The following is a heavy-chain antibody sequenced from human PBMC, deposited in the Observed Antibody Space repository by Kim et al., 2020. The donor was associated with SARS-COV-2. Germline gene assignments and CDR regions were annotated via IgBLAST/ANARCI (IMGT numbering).Heavy chain of an antibody. Sequence: YAASVKGRFTISRDDSKSIAYLQMNSLKTEDTAVYYCTRGVTGTISWFDPWGQGTLVTVSS. D-gene: IGHD1-7*01. J-gene: IGHJ5*02. V-gene: IGHV3-49*02. CDR3: TRGVTGTISWFDP.